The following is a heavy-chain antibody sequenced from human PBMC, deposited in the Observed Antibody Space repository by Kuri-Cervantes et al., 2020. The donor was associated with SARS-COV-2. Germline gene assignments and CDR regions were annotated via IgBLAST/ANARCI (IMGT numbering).Heavy chain of an antibody. J-gene: IGHJ4*02. D-gene: IGHD3-10*01. V-gene: IGHV3-23*01. CDR2: ISGSGATT. CDR1: GFTFSIYA. Sequence: GGSLRLSCAPSGFTFSIYAMNWVRQVPRKGLEWVSGISGSGATTYYADSVKGRFTISRDNSKNPLYLQMDSLRADDTAVYYCVKDYYGSGINWIFDSWGQGALVTVSS. CDR3: VKDYYGSGINWIFDS.